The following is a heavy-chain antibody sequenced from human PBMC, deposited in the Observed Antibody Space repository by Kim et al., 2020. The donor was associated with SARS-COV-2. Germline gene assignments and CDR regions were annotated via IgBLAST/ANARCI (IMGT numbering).Heavy chain of an antibody. CDR3: AKDLHWNQVSH. J-gene: IGHJ4*02. CDR1: EFDFSNNW. V-gene: IGHV3-74*01. D-gene: IGHD1-1*01. Sequence: GGSLRLSCAASEFDFSNNWMLWVRQSPGEGLVWVSRINPDASNIRYADSVKGRFTISRDNAKNTLYLQMNSLRADDTAVYYCAKDLHWNQVSHWGQGSLVTVSS. CDR2: INPDASNI.